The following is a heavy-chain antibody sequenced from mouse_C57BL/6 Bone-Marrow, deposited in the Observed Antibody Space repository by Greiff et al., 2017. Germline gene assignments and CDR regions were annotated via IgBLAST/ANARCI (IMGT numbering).Heavy chain of an antibody. J-gene: IGHJ2*01. CDR1: GFSFNTYA. Sequence: EVQRVESGGGLVQPKGSLKLSCAASGFSFNTYAMNWVRQAPGKGLEWVARIRSKSNNYATYYADSVKDRFTISRDDSESMLYLQMNNLKTEDTAMYYCVRHGGYFDYWGQGTTLTVSS. V-gene: IGHV10-1*01. CDR2: IRSKSNNYAT. CDR3: VRHGGYFDY.